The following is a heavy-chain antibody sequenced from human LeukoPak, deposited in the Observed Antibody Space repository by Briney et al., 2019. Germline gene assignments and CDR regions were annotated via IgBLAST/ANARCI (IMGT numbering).Heavy chain of an antibody. D-gene: IGHD4-23*01. CDR2: IRYDGNNK. CDR3: AKDRDYGGNSGYDY. V-gene: IGHV3-30*02. CDR1: GFPFSDYV. Sequence: GGSLRLSCAASGFPFSDYVMHWVRQAPGKGLEWVAVIRYDGNNKYYADSAKGRFTISRDNSKNMLYLQMNSLGTEDTAVYYCAKDRDYGGNSGYDYWGQGTLVTVSS. J-gene: IGHJ4*02.